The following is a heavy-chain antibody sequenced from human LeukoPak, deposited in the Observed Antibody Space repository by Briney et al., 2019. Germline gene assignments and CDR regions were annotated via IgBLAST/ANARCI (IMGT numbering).Heavy chain of an antibody. CDR1: GGTFSSYA. D-gene: IGHD1-26*01. CDR2: IIPIFGTA. V-gene: IGHV1-69*05. J-gene: IGHJ4*02. Sequence: ASVKVSCKASGGTFSSYAISWVRQAPGQGLEWMGRIIPIFGTANYAQKFQGRVTITTDESTSTAYMELSSLRSEDTAVYYCARESVTWGLPHPHTSDLDYWGQGTLVTVSS. CDR3: ARESVTWGLPHPHTSDLDY.